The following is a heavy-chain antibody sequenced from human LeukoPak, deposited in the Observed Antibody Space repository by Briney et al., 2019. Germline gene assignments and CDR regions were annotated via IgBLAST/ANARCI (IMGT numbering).Heavy chain of an antibody. CDR3: VIWGDYDVLTGYYVPDY. J-gene: IGHJ4*02. V-gene: IGHV3-23*01. CDR2: ITGSGTNR. D-gene: IGHD3-9*01. Sequence: GASLRLSCVASGFTFSNYAMSWVRQAPGKGLEGVSSITGSGTNRYYADSLKGRFTTSRDNSKNTVFLQMNSLRHEDTAIYYCVIWGDYDVLTGYYVPDYWGQGTLVTVAS. CDR1: GFTFSNYA.